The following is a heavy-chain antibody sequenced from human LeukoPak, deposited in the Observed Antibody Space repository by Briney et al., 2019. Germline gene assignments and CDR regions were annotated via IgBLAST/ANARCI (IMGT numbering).Heavy chain of an antibody. V-gene: IGHV1-18*01. D-gene: IGHD6-19*01. CDR3: ARAWGIAVAPDY. J-gene: IGHJ4*02. CDR2: ISAYNGNT. CDR1: GGTFSSYA. Sequence: APVKVSCKASGGTFSSYAISWVRQAPGQGLEWMGWISAYNGNTNYAQKLQGRVTMTTDTSTSTAYMELRSLRSDDTAVYYCARAWGIAVAPDYWGQGTLVTVSS.